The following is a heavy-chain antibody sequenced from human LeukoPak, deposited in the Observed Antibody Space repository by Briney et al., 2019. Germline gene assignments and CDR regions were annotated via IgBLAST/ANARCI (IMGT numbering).Heavy chain of an antibody. V-gene: IGHV3-49*04. Sequence: GSLRHSCTALGFIFAYHAMGWVRPAPWKVPDWVSFIRSQAYGGTTEYAASVQGRFTISRDDSGGVAYLQMNNLKPEDTGVYYCTRGPIHLWVHNGIDVWGQGTTVTVSS. CDR1: GFIFAYHA. CDR3: TRGPIHLWVHNGIDV. J-gene: IGHJ6*02. D-gene: IGHD5-18*01. CDR2: IRSQAYGGTT.